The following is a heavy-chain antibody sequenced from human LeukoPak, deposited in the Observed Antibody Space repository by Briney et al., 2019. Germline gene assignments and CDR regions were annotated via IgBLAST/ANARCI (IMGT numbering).Heavy chain of an antibody. CDR2: IRYDGCNK. J-gene: IGHJ4*02. Sequence: GGSLRLSCAASGFTFSSYGMHWVRQAPGKGLEWVAFIRYDGCNKYYADSVKGRFTISRDNSKNTLYLQMNSLRAEDTAVYYCAIVGYSSSWYNFDYWGQGTLVTVSS. CDR1: GFTFSSYG. CDR3: AIVGYSSSWYNFDY. V-gene: IGHV3-30*02. D-gene: IGHD6-13*01.